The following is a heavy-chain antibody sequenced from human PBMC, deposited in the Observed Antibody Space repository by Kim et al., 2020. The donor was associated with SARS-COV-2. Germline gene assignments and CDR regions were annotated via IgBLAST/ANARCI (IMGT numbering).Heavy chain of an antibody. CDR3: ARVPSKAPGGFDP. Sequence: YADSVKGRFTISRDNVKNTLYLQMNSLRADDTAVYYCARVPSKAPGGFDPWGQGTLVTVSS. D-gene: IGHD6-6*01. V-gene: IGHV3-30*01. J-gene: IGHJ5*02.